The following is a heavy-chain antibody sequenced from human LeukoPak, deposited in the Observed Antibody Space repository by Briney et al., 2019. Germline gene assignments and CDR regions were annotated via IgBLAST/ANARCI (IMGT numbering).Heavy chain of an antibody. CDR3: AKDRHAPGRYCSSTSCFPFDS. CDR1: GFTFSSYA. D-gene: IGHD2-2*01. V-gene: IGHV3-23*01. Sequence: AGGSLRLSCVVSGFTFSSYAMSWLCQAPGKGLEWVSGISGSGGSTYYADSVKGRFTISRDNTKNTLYLQMNSPRAEDTAVYYCAKDRHAPGRYCSSTSCFPFDSWGQGTLVTVSS. J-gene: IGHJ5*01. CDR2: ISGSGGST.